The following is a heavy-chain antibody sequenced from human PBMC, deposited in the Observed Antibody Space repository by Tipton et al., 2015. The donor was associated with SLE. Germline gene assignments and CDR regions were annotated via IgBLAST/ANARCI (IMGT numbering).Heavy chain of an antibody. CDR2: IYYSGST. D-gene: IGHD3-3*01. J-gene: IGHJ4*02. Sequence: TLSLTCSVSGASISSNYWSWIRQSPGKGLEWIGYIYYSGSTNYNPSLKSRVTISVDTSKNQFSLKLSSVTAADTAVYYCARTQYDFWSGYYGDWGQGTLVTVSS. CDR3: ARTQYDFWSGYYGD. V-gene: IGHV4-59*01. CDR1: GASISSNY.